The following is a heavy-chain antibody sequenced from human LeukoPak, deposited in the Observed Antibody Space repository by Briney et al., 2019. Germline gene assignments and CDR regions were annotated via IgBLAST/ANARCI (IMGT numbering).Heavy chain of an antibody. CDR1: GYTFTDYY. D-gene: IGHD5-12*01. CDR2: ISPNSGAT. V-gene: IGHV1-2*02. CDR3: ASVYSAYDLAQLDY. J-gene: IGHJ4*02. Sequence: ASVKVSCKASGYTFTDYYVHWVRQAPGQGLEWMGWISPNSGATNYAQTFQGRVTITTVTSFSTAYMELRSLRSDDTAVYYCASVYSAYDLAQLDYWGQGTLVTVSS.